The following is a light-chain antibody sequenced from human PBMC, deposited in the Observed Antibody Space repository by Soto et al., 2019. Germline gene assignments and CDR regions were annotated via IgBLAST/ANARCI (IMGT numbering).Light chain of an antibody. V-gene: IGKV3-11*01. J-gene: IGKJ4*01. CDR1: QTVSTH. Sequence: IVLTQSPATLSLSPGERATLSCRARQTVSTHLSWYQHKPGQAPRLLIYGASNRATGIPARFSGSGSGTDFTLTISSLEPEDSAVYYCQQRHNWLTFGGGTKVDIQ. CDR2: GAS. CDR3: QQRHNWLT.